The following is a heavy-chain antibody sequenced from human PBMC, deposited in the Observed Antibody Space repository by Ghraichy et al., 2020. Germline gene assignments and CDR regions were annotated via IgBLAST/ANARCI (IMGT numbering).Heavy chain of an antibody. CDR3: AADSSGYYYHAEYFQH. D-gene: IGHD3-22*01. CDR1: GFTFSSYS. CDR2: ISSSSSTI. Sequence: GGSLRLSCAASGFTFSSYSMNWVRQAPGKGLEWVSYISSSSSTIYYADSVKGRFTISRDNAKNSLYLQMNSLRDEDTAVYYCAADSSGYYYHAEYFQHWGQGTLVTVSS. J-gene: IGHJ1*01. V-gene: IGHV3-48*02.